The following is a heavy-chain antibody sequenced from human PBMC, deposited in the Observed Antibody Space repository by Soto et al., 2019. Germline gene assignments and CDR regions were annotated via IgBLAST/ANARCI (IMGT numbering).Heavy chain of an antibody. V-gene: IGHV3-23*01. CDR3: AKRGSYDYVWGSYHNYFDY. J-gene: IGHJ4*02. D-gene: IGHD3-16*02. CDR2: ISGSGGST. Sequence: QPGGSLRLSCAASGFTFSSYAMSWVRQAPGKGLEWVSAISGSGGSTYYADSVKGRFTISRDNSKNTLYLQMNSLRAEDTAVYYCAKRGSYDYVWGSYHNYFDYWGQGTLVTSPQ. CDR1: GFTFSSYA.